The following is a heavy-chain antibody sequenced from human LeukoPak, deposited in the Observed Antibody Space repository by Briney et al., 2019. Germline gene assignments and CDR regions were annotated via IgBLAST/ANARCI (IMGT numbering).Heavy chain of an antibody. Sequence: ASVKVSCKASGYTFTSYGISWVRQAPGQGLEWMGWISAYNGKTNYAQKLQGRVTMTTDTSTSTAYMELRSLRSDDTAVYYCARAYDYDFWSGYRFDPWGQGTLVTVSS. D-gene: IGHD3-3*01. CDR3: ARAYDYDFWSGYRFDP. CDR2: ISAYNGKT. V-gene: IGHV1-18*01. J-gene: IGHJ5*02. CDR1: GYTFTSYG.